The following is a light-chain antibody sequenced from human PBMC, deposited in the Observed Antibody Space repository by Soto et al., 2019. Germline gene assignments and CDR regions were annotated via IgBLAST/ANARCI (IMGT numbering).Light chain of an antibody. V-gene: IGKV3-11*01. J-gene: IGKJ1*01. Sequence: EIVLTQSPGTLSLSPGERATLSCRASQSVSGSYLAWYQQKPGQAPRLLIYDASNRATGIPARFSGSGSGTDFTLTISSLEPEDFAVYYCQQRSNWPGTFGQGTKVDIK. CDR3: QQRSNWPGT. CDR2: DAS. CDR1: QSVSGSY.